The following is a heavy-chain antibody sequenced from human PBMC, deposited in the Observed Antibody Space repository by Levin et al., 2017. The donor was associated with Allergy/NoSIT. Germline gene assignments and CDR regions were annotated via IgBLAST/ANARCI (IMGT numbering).Heavy chain of an antibody. V-gene: IGHV3-13*01. D-gene: IGHD6-19*01. J-gene: IGHJ6*02. CDR1: GFTFSFYD. CDR2: IGTAGDT. Sequence: GESLKISCAASGFTFSFYDMHWVRQATGKGLEWVSTIGTAGDTYYPGSVKGRFTISRENAKNSLYLQMNSLRPGDTAVYYCTRTTSAVAGSLYYSYGMDVWGQGTTVTVSS. CDR3: TRTTSAVAGSLYYSYGMDV.